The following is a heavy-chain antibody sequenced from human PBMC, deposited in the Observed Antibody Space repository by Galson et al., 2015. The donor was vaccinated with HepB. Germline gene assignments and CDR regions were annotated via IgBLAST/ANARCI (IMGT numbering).Heavy chain of an antibody. CDR1: GFTVSSNY. D-gene: IGHD6-19*01. V-gene: IGHV3-53*01. Sequence: SLRLSCAASGFTVSSNYMSWVRQAPGKGLEWVSVIYSGGSTYYADSVKGRFTISRDNSKNTLYLQMNSLRAEDTAVYYCARGIRIAVAGNGEAFDIWGQGTMVTVSS. J-gene: IGHJ3*02. CDR2: IYSGGST. CDR3: ARGIRIAVAGNGEAFDI.